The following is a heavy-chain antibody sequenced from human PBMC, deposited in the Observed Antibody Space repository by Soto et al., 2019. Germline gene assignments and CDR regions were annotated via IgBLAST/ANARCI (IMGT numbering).Heavy chain of an antibody. D-gene: IGHD3-22*01. CDR1: GDSISSSNW. CDR3: ARYSVSDSSGYYGEYYFDY. V-gene: IGHV4-4*02. J-gene: IGHJ4*02. Sequence: SETLSLTCAVSGDSISSSNWWSWVRQPPGKGLEWIGDIYHSGSTNYNPSLKSRVTLSVDKSKNHFSLTLTSVTAADTAVYYCARYSVSDSSGYYGEYYFDYWGQGTLVTVSS. CDR2: IYHSGST.